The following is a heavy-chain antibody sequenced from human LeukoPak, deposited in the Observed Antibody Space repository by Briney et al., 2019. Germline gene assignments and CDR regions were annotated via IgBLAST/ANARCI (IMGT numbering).Heavy chain of an antibody. V-gene: IGHV3-30*18. CDR3: AKDSVVPDDY. CDR1: GFTFSSYG. CDR2: ISYDGSNK. J-gene: IGHJ4*02. D-gene: IGHD2-21*01. Sequence: GGSLRLSCAASGFTFSSYGMHWVRQAPGKGLEWVAVISYDGSNKYYADSVKGRFTISRDNSKNTLYLQMNSLRAEDTAVYYCAKDSVVPDDYWGQGTLVTVSS.